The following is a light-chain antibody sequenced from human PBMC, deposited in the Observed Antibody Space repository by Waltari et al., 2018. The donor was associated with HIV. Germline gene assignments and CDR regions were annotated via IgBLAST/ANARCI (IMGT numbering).Light chain of an antibody. CDR3: ATWDDSLSGVV. Sequence: QSVVSQPPSASGTPGQRVSISCPGSNTNTGRHHVSWYQQHPGTAPRFLIYRDNQRPSGVPARFSGSKSGTSASLAISGLRSEDEGDYFCATWDDSLSGVVFGGWTKLNVL. CDR1: NTNTGRHH. CDR2: RDN. V-gene: IGLV1-47*01. J-gene: IGLJ2*01.